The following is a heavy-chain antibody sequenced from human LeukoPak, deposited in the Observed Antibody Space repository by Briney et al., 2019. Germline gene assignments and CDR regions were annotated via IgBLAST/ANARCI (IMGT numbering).Heavy chain of an antibody. J-gene: IGHJ4*02. CDR3: MVRGVIDDY. V-gene: IGHV4-34*01. CDR2: IYYSGST. CDR1: GGSFSGYY. Sequence: SETLSLTCAVYGGSFSGYYWSWVRQPPGKGLEWIGRIYYSGSTSYNPPITSRVTTSVEATTNHFSLLLSSVTAADTAVYFPMVRGVIDDYWGQGTLVTVSS. D-gene: IGHD3-10*01.